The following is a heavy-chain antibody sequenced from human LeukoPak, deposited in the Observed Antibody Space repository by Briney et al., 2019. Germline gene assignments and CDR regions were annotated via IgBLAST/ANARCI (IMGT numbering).Heavy chain of an antibody. Sequence: SETLSLTCTVSGGSISSGGYYWSWIRQHPGKGLEWIGYIYYSGSTYYNPSLKSRVTISVDTSKNQFSLKLSSVTAADTAVYYCARGGNGDYDLAFDIWGQGTMATVSS. CDR2: IYYSGST. V-gene: IGHV4-31*03. J-gene: IGHJ3*02. D-gene: IGHD4-17*01. CDR1: GGSISSGGYY. CDR3: ARGGNGDYDLAFDI.